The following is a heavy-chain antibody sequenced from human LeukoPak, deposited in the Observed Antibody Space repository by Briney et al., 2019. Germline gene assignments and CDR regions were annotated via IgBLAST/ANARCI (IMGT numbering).Heavy chain of an antibody. D-gene: IGHD2-8*01. Sequence: SGGSLRLPCAASGFTFSSYAMSRVRQAPGKGLEWVSAISGSGGSTYYADSVKGRFTISRDNSKNTLYLQMNSLRAEDTAVYYCARFDTKDAFDIWGQGTMVTVSS. V-gene: IGHV3-23*01. CDR1: GFTFSSYA. CDR2: ISGSGGST. CDR3: ARFDTKDAFDI. J-gene: IGHJ3*02.